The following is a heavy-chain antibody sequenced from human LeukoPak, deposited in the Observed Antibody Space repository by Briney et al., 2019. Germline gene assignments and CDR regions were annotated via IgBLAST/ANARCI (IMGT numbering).Heavy chain of an antibody. Sequence: GGSLRLSCAASGFTFSTYNMNWVRQAPGKGLEWVSSISGSSSYIYYADSVKGRFSSSRYNAKNSLYLQMNSLRAEDTAVYYCARDLLGWELHYFDYWGQETLVTVSS. D-gene: IGHD1-26*01. CDR1: GFTFSTYN. CDR3: ARDLLGWELHYFDY. J-gene: IGHJ4*02. V-gene: IGHV3-21*01. CDR2: ISGSSSYI.